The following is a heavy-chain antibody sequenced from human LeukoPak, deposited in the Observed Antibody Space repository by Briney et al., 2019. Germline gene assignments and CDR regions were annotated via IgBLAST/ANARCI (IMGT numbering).Heavy chain of an antibody. D-gene: IGHD3-10*01. CDR2: INHSGST. CDR1: GGSFSGYY. CDR3: AKGLRLPMVRGTFDY. J-gene: IGHJ4*02. Sequence: SETLSLTCAVYGGSFSGYYWSWIRQPPGKGLEWIGEINHSGSTNYNPSLKSRVTISVDTSKNQFSLKLSSVTAADTAVYYCAKGLRLPMVRGTFDYWGQGTLVTVSS. V-gene: IGHV4-34*01.